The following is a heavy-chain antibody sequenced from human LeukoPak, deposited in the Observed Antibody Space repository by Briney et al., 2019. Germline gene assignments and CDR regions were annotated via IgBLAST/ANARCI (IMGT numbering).Heavy chain of an antibody. Sequence: SVKVSCKASGGTFSSYAISWVRQAPGQGLEWMGGIIPIFGTANYAQKFQGRVTITTDESTSTAYMELSSLRSEDTAVYYCARAPREDSSRQYYYYYMDVWGKGTTVTVSS. V-gene: IGHV1-69*05. D-gene: IGHD3-22*01. CDR3: ARAPREDSSRQYYYYYMDV. CDR2: IIPIFGTA. CDR1: GGTFSSYA. J-gene: IGHJ6*03.